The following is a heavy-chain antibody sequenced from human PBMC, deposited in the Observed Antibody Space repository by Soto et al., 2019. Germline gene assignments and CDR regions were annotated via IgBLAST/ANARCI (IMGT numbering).Heavy chain of an antibody. D-gene: IGHD1-26*01. Sequence: GGSLILSWAAFGFTFSSCLMSWVRQAPGKGLEWVAKIKQDGSEKYYVDSVKGRFTISRDKAKNSLYLQMNSLRAEDTAVYYCARAQVGASWGQGTLVTVSS. CDR2: IKQDGSEK. CDR3: ARAQVGAS. CDR1: GFTFSSCL. J-gene: IGHJ5*02. V-gene: IGHV3-7*05.